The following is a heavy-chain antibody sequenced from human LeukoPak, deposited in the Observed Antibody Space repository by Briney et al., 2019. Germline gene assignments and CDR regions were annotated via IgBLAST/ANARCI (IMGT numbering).Heavy chain of an antibody. CDR3: ARVATNAHNWNLAQYFYYMDV. CDR2: IYSGGST. Sequence: PGGSLRLSCAASGFTVSSNYMSWVRQAPGKGLEWVSVIYSGGSTYYADSVKGRFTISRDKSNNTLYLQMHSLRAEDTAMYYCARVATNAHNWNLAQYFYYMDVWGKGTTVTVSS. V-gene: IGHV3-53*01. CDR1: GFTVSSNY. J-gene: IGHJ6*03. D-gene: IGHD1-7*01.